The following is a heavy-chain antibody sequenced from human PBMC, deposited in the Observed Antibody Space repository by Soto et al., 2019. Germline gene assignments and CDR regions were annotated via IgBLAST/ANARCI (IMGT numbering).Heavy chain of an antibody. CDR2: IYTGVTT. D-gene: IGHD2-15*01. J-gene: IGHJ6*02. CDR1: GLSVNDNY. V-gene: IGHV3-53*01. Sequence: EVQLVESGGGLIQPGGSLRLSCAASGLSVNDNYMAWVRQAPGKGLEWVSIIYTGVTTYYADAAKGRFTISRDISKNTLFLQMNSLRVDDTAVYYCARVRAAKDYFYPMDVWGQGTTVTVSS. CDR3: ARVRAAKDYFYPMDV.